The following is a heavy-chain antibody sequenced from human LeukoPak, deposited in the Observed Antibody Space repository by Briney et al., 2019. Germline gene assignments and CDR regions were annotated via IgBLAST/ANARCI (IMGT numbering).Heavy chain of an antibody. D-gene: IGHD2-2*01. CDR1: GGSISSGSYY. CDR2: IYTSGST. V-gene: IGHV4-61*02. CDR3: AREGYCSSTSCYQFDY. Sequence: SETLSLTCTVSGGSISSGSYYWSWIRQPAGKGLEWIGSIYTSGSTNYNPSLKSRVTISVDTSKNQFSLKLSSVTAADTAVYYCAREGYCSSTSCYQFDYWGQGTLVTVSS. J-gene: IGHJ4*02.